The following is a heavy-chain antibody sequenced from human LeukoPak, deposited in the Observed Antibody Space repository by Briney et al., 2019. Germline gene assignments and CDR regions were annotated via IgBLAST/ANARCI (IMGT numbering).Heavy chain of an antibody. CDR2: INPNSGGT. CDR1: GYTFTGYY. Sequence: ASVKVSCKASGYTFTGYYMHWVRQAPGQGLEWMGWINPNSGGTNYAQKFQGRVTMTRDTSISTAYMELSRLRPDDTAVYYCARVSRYYDFWSGYYARLANFDYWGQGTLVTVSS. V-gene: IGHV1-2*02. J-gene: IGHJ4*02. CDR3: ARVSRYYDFWSGYYARLANFDY. D-gene: IGHD3-3*01.